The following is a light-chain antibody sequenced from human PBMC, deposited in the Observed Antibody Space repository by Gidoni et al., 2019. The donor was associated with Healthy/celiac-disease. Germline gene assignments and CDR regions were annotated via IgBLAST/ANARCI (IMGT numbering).Light chain of an antibody. CDR1: KLGDKY. CDR3: QAWDSSTVV. V-gene: IGLV3-1*01. Sequence: SYELTQPPPVSVSPGQTASITCSGDKLGDKYACLYQQKPGQSPVLVIYQDSKRPSGIPDRFSGSNSGNTATLTISGTQAMDEADYYCQAWDSSTVVFGGGTKLTVL. J-gene: IGLJ2*01. CDR2: QDS.